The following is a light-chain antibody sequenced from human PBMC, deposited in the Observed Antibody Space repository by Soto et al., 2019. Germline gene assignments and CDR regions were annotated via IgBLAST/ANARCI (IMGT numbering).Light chain of an antibody. CDR2: GAS. CDR3: QQYGSSGT. Sequence: EIVLTQSPATLSLSPGEIASLSCRASQSVSSYLAWYQQKPGQAPRLLIYGASNRATGIPDRFSGSGSGTDFTLTISRLEPEDFAVYYCQQYGSSGTFGQGTKVDIK. J-gene: IGKJ1*01. CDR1: QSVSSY. V-gene: IGKV3-20*01.